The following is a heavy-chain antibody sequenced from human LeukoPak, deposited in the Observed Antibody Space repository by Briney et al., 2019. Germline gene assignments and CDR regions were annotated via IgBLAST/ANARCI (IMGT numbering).Heavy chain of an antibody. Sequence: GGSLRLSCATSGFSFTDYPMNWVRQAPGKGLEWISNIRTTAEGAKYAYYADSVKGRVTISRDDGKNTLYLHMNSLRDDDTAVYYSATGIRYAFDYWGQGILVTVSS. CDR2: IRTTAEGAKYA. D-gene: IGHD3-9*01. V-gene: IGHV3-48*02. CDR1: GFSFTDYP. J-gene: IGHJ4*02. CDR3: ATGIRYAFDY.